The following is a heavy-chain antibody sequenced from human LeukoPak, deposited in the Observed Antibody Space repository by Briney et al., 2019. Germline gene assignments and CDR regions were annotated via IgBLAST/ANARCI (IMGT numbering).Heavy chain of an antibody. CDR3: AKSESYYKRNYDAFDI. V-gene: IGHV3-23*01. CDR1: GFTFSSYA. D-gene: IGHD3-10*01. Sequence: GGSLRLSCAASGFTFSSYAMSWVRQAPGKGLEWVSAISGSGGSTYYADSVKGRFTISRDNSKNTLYLQMNSLRAEDTAVYYCAKSESYYKRNYDAFDIWGQGTMVTVSS. J-gene: IGHJ3*02. CDR2: ISGSGGST.